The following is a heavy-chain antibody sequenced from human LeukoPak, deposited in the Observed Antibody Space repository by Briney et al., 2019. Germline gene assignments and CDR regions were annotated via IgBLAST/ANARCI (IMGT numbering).Heavy chain of an antibody. CDR3: ARADGDY. CDR2: ISGSSSHI. V-gene: IGHV3-21*01. D-gene: IGHD6-6*01. Sequence: GGSLRLSCAASGFSFSDYNINWVRQAPGKGLEWVSSISGSSSHIHYADSVKGRFTISRDNAKNALYLQMNSLRAEDTGLYYCARADGDYWGPGTLVTVSS. CDR1: GFSFSDYN. J-gene: IGHJ4*02.